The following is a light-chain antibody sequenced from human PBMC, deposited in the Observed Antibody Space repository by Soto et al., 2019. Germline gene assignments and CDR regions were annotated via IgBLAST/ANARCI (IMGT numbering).Light chain of an antibody. V-gene: IGKV3-15*01. Sequence: EIVMTQSPATLSVSPGERATLSCRASQSVSSNLAWYQQKPGQAPRLLIYGASTRATGIPARFSGSGSGTEFTLTIRSLQSEDFAVYYCQQYNNWPRTFGQATKVEIQ. CDR3: QQYNNWPRT. CDR2: GAS. J-gene: IGKJ1*01. CDR1: QSVSSN.